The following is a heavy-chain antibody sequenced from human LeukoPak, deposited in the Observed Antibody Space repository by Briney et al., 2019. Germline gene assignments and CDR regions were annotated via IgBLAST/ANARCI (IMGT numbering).Heavy chain of an antibody. CDR1: GYTFTGYH. CDR2: INPKSGAT. J-gene: IGHJ4*02. D-gene: IGHD1-14*01. CDR3: ARLNGNHFDY. V-gene: IGHV1-2*02. Sequence: ASVKVSCKASGYTFTGYHMHWVRQAPGQGLEWMAWINPKSGATDYAQKFQGRVTMTRDTSTSTAYMELSRLRSDDTAVYYCARLNGNHFDYWGQGTLVTVSS.